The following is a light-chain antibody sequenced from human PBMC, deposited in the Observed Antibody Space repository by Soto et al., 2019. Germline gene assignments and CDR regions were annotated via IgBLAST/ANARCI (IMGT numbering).Light chain of an antibody. V-gene: IGKV3-20*01. J-gene: IGKJ1*01. CDR2: GAS. Sequence: EIVLTQSPGTLSLSPGERATLSCRASQSVSTNYLAWYQRKPGQAPRLLIYGASSRATDIPDRFSGSGSGTDFTLTITRLEPEDFAVYYCLQYGSSPPTFGQGTKVEIK. CDR3: LQYGSSPPT. CDR1: QSVSTNY.